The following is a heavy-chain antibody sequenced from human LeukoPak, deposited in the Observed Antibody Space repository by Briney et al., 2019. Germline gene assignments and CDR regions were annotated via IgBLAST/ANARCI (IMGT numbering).Heavy chain of an antibody. V-gene: IGHV1-69*06. CDR3: ATDPHSDFWTGYYRDS. CDR2: IIPIFGPA. D-gene: IGHD3/OR15-3a*01. J-gene: IGHJ4*02. CDR1: GGTLSKYG. Sequence: GASVKVSCKASGGTLSKYGISWLRQAPGQGLEWMGRIIPIFGPALYAPQFKGRVTITADTSTETAYVEVTSLISEDTAVYFCATDPHSDFWTGYYRDSWGQGTLVTVSS.